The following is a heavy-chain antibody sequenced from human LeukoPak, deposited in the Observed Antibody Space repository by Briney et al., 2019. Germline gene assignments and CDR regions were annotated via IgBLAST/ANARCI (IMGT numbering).Heavy chain of an antibody. CDR1: GYTFTSYG. J-gene: IGHJ4*02. D-gene: IGHD3-22*01. CDR3: ASGSGYPYYFDS. V-gene: IGHV1-18*01. Sequence: GASVKVSCKASGYTFTSYGISWVRQAPGQGLEWMGWISTYNGNTTYAQKLQGRVTMTTDTFTSTAYMELRSLRSDNTAVYYCASGSGYPYYFDSWGQGTLVTVSS. CDR2: ISTYNGNT.